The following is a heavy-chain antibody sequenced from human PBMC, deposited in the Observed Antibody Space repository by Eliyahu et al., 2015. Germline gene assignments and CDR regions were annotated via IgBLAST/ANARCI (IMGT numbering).Heavy chain of an antibody. CDR3: ARSAIVMDREAIDI. Sequence: QVQLVESGGGVVQPGKSXRLXCXASGFXFRSYAMLWVRQAPGKGLEWVALIWFDGTNKYYADSVRGRFTVSRDSSRNLYLEMNDLRAEDTAVYYCARSAIVMDREAIDIWGQGTMVTVSA. J-gene: IGHJ3*02. CDR2: IWFDGTNK. CDR1: GFXFRSYA. V-gene: IGHV3-33*01. D-gene: IGHD2-8*01.